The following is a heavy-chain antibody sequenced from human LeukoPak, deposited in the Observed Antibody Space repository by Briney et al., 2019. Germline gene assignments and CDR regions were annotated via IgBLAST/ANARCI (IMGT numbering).Heavy chain of an antibody. D-gene: IGHD3-22*01. CDR3: ASADYYDSSGHYFDS. J-gene: IGHJ4*02. CDR2: IYPGDSDT. Sequence: GESLKISCKGSEFSFTSNWIARVRQMPGKGLEWMGIIYPGDSDTRYGPSFQGQVTISADKSISTAYLQWSSLQASDTAIYYCASADYYDSSGHYFDSWGQGTLVTVSS. V-gene: IGHV5-51*01. CDR1: EFSFTSNW.